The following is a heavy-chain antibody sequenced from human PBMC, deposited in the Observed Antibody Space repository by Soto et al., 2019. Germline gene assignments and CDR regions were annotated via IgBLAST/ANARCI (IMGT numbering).Heavy chain of an antibody. Sequence: GGSLRLSCAASGFTFSSYSMNWVRQAPGKGLEWVSYISSSSSTIYYADSVKGRFTISRDNAKNSLYLQMNSLRAEDTAVYYCARANYYGSPGDFDYWGQGTLVTVS. CDR3: ARANYYGSPGDFDY. J-gene: IGHJ4*02. V-gene: IGHV3-48*01. CDR2: ISSSSSTI. CDR1: GFTFSSYS. D-gene: IGHD3-10*01.